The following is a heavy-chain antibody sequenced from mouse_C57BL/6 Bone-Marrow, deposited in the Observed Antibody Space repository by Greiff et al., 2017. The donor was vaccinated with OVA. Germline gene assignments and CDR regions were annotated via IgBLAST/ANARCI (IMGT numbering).Heavy chain of an antibody. Sequence: QVQLKESGPGLVQPSQSLSITCTVSGFSLTSYGVHWVRQSPGKGLEWLGVIWSGGSTDYNAAVISRLSISKDNSKSQVFFKMNSLQADDTAIYYCASLYDRFAYWGQGTLVTVSA. CDR2: IWSGGST. J-gene: IGHJ3*01. D-gene: IGHD2-12*01. CDR1: GFSLTSYG. V-gene: IGHV2-2*01. CDR3: ASLYDRFAY.